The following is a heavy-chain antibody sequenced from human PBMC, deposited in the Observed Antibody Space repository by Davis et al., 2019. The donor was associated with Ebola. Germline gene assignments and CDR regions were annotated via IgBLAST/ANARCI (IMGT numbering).Heavy chain of an antibody. V-gene: IGHV3-23*01. Sequence: GESLKIFCAASGFTFSNYGMSYVRQAPGKGPEWVSTFGGSGDNTYYADSVRGRFTISRDNSRNTVYLQMNSLRAEDSAVYYCAKDILTAGQFFDYWGQGVLVTVSS. CDR1: GFTFSNYG. CDR2: FGGSGDNT. J-gene: IGHJ4*02. D-gene: IGHD2-21*02. CDR3: AKDILTAGQFFDY.